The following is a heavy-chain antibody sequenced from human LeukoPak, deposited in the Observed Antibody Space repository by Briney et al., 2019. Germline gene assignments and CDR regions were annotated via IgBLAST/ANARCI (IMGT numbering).Heavy chain of an antibody. CDR2: ISSSSSTI. D-gene: IGHD1-20*01. J-gene: IGHJ4*02. CDR3: ARVGDLNFYDF. Sequence: GGSLRLSCAASGFTFSSYSMNWVRQAPGKGLEWVSYISSSSSTIYYADSVKGRFTISRDNAKNSLYLQMYSLRAEDTAVYYCARVGDLNFYDFWGQGTLVIVSS. V-gene: IGHV3-48*01. CDR1: GFTFSSYS.